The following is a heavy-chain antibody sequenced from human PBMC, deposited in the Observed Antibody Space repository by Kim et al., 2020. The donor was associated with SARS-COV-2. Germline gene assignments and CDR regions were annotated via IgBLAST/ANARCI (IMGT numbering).Heavy chain of an antibody. CDR3: ARRGSGWTHYYYGMDV. J-gene: IGHJ6*02. CDR2: IYPGDSDT. D-gene: IGHD6-19*01. CDR1: GYSFTSYW. Sequence: GESLKISCKGSGYSFTSYWIGWVRQMPGKGLEWMGIIYPGDSDTRYSPSFQGQVTISADKSISTAYLQWSSLKASDTAMYYCARRGSGWTHYYYGMDVWGQGTTVTVSS. V-gene: IGHV5-51*01.